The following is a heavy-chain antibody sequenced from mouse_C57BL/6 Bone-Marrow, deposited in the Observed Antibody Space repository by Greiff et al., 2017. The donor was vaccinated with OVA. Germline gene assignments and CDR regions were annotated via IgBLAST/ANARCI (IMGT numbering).Heavy chain of an antibody. CDR1: GYTFTSYG. V-gene: IGHV1-81*01. D-gene: IGHD3-1*01. CDR2: IYPRSGNT. CDR3: ALIGDFDY. J-gene: IGHJ2*01. Sequence: QVHVKQPGAELVMPGASVKLSCKASGYTFTSYGISWVKQRTGQGLEWIGEIYPRSGNTYYNEKFKGKATLTADKSSSTAYMELRSLTSEDSAVYFCALIGDFDYWGQGTTLTVSS.